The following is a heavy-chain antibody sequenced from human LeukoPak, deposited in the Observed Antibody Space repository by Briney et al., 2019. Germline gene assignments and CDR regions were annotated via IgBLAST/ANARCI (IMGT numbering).Heavy chain of an antibody. D-gene: IGHD3-22*01. CDR1: GGTFSSYA. CDR3: ASTLGGQSSGYPVSLDY. J-gene: IGHJ4*02. V-gene: IGHV1-69*13. CDR2: IIPIFGTA. Sequence: SVKVSCKASGGTFSSYAISWVRQAPGQGLEWMGGIIPIFGTANYAQKFQGRVTITADESTSTAYMELSSLRSEDTALFYCASTLGGQSSGYPVSLDYWGQGTLVTVSS.